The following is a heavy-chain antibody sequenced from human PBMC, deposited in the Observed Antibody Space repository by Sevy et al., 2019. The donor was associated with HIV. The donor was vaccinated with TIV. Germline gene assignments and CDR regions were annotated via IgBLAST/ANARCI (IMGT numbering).Heavy chain of an antibody. CDR1: GFSFSPYS. Sequence: GGSLRLSCTASGFSFSPYSMNWVRQPPGKGLEWVSSMSTRNGYKYYADSVKGRFTISRDDAESSVYLQMNSLRAEDTAVYYCARDDMMFDYWCRGTLVTVSS. V-gene: IGHV3-21*01. J-gene: IGHJ4*02. D-gene: IGHD3-16*01. CDR2: MSTRNGYK. CDR3: ARDDMMFDY.